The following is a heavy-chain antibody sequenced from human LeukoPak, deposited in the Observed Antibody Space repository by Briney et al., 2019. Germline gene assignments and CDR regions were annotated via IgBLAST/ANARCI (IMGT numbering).Heavy chain of an antibody. CDR2: INHSGST. Sequence: SETLSLTCAVYGGSFSGYYWSWIRQPPGKGLEWIGEINHSGSTNYNPSLKSRVTISVDTSKNQFSLKLSSVTAADTAVYYCARLRADCSGGSCYFPWGFDYWGQGTLVTVSS. V-gene: IGHV4-34*01. CDR3: ARLRADCSGGSCYFPWGFDY. CDR1: GGSFSGYY. D-gene: IGHD2-15*01. J-gene: IGHJ4*02.